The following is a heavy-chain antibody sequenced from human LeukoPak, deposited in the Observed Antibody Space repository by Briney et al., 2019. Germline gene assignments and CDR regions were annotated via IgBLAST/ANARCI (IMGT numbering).Heavy chain of an antibody. CDR1: GFTFSSYG. J-gene: IGHJ4*02. D-gene: IGHD2-2*01. CDR3: AKDLSFLGGSTSCHSH. CDR2: ISYDGSNK. V-gene: IGHV3-30*18. Sequence: GGSLRLSCAAAGFTFSSYGMHWVRQAPGKGLEWVAVISYDGSNKYYADSVKGRFTISRDNSKNTLYLQMNSLRAEDTAVYYCAKDLSFLGGSTSCHSHWGQGTLVTVSS.